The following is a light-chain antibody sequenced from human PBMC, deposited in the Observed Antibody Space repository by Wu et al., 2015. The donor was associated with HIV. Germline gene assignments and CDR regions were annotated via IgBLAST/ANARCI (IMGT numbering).Light chain of an antibody. J-gene: IGKJ1*01. CDR3: QQYNTYSPWT. V-gene: IGKV1-5*03. Sequence: DIQMTQSPSTLSASVGDRVTITCRASESISNWLAWYQQKKGKAPKLLIYKASSLESGVPSRFSGSGSGTEFILTISSLQPDDFASYYCQQYNTYSPWTFGQGTKVEIK. CDR1: ESISNW. CDR2: KAS.